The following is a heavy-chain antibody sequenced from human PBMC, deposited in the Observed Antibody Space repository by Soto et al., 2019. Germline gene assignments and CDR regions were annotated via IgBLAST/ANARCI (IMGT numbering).Heavy chain of an antibody. Sequence: QLQLQESGSGLVKPSQTLSLTCAVSGGSISRGGYSWSWIRQPPGKGLEWIGYIYHSGKTYYNPSLKSRVTISVGRSKNQFSLKLSSVTAADTAVYYCARAVLGYFDWLFFDYWGQGTLVTVSS. J-gene: IGHJ4*02. D-gene: IGHD3-9*01. CDR3: ARAVLGYFDWLFFDY. CDR1: GGSISRGGYS. V-gene: IGHV4-30-2*01. CDR2: IYHSGKT.